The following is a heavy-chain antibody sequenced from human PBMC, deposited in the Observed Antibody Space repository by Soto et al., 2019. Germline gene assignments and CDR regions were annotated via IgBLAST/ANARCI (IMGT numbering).Heavy chain of an antibody. D-gene: IGHD3-10*01. CDR2: IKSKTDGGTT. V-gene: IGHV3-15*07. J-gene: IGHJ6*02. Sequence: GGSLRLSCAASGFTFSNAWMNWVRQAPGKGLEWVGRIKSKTDGGTTDYAAPVKGRFTISSDDSKNTLYLQMNSLKTEDTAVYYCTTGYITMVRGDPYGMDVWGQGTTVTVSS. CDR3: TTGYITMVRGDPYGMDV. CDR1: GFTFSNAW.